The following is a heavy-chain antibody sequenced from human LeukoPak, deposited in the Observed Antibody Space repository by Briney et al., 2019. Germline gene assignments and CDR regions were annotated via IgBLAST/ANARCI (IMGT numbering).Heavy chain of an antibody. D-gene: IGHD3-22*01. CDR3: ARWGTYYYDSSGYYSYYFDY. CDR1: GYSFTSYW. V-gene: IGHV5-51*01. Sequence: GESLKISCKGSGYSFTSYWIGWVRQMPGKGLEWMGIIYPGDSDTRSSPSFQGQVTISADKSISTAYLQWSSLKASDTAMYYCARWGTYYYDSSGYYSYYFDYWGQGTLVTVSS. CDR2: IYPGDSDT. J-gene: IGHJ4*02.